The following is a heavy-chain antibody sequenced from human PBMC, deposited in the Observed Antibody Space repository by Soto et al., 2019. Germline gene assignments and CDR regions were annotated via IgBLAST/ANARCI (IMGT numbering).Heavy chain of an antibody. D-gene: IGHD1-26*01. Sequence: PGGSLRLSCAASGFTFSGSAMHWVRQASGKGLEWVGRIRSKANSYATAYAASVKGRFTISRDDSKNTAYLQMNSLKTEDTAVYYCNRRAGAADYWGQGTLVTVSS. CDR2: IRSKANSYAT. J-gene: IGHJ4*02. CDR3: NRRAGAADY. V-gene: IGHV3-73*01. CDR1: GFTFSGSA.